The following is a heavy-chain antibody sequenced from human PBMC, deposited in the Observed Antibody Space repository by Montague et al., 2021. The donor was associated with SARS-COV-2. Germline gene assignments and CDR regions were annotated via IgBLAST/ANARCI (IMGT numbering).Heavy chain of an antibody. CDR2: IYYSGST. D-gene: IGHD6-13*01. V-gene: IGHV4-39*07. CDR3: ARLGRQQLVRLSGMDV. Sequence: SETLSLTCTVSGASISSSRYYWGWIRQPPGKGLEWIGSIYYSGSTYYNPSLKSRVTISVDTSKNQFSLKLSSVTAADTAVYYCARLGRQQLVRLSGMDVWGQGTTVTVSS. CDR1: GASISSSRYY. J-gene: IGHJ6*02.